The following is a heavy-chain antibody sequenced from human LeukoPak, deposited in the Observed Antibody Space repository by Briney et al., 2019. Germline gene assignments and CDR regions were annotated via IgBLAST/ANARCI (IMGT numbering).Heavy chain of an antibody. V-gene: IGHV3-23*01. CDR3: AKAARVAGLTTFDY. D-gene: IGHD6-19*01. J-gene: IGHJ4*02. Sequence: GGSLRLSCAASGFTFSSYAMSWVRQAPGKGLECVSGISGSGSSTYYADSVKGRFTISRDNSKNTLYLQMNSLRAEDTAVYYCAKAARVAGLTTFDYWGQGTLVTVSS. CDR1: GFTFSSYA. CDR2: ISGSGSST.